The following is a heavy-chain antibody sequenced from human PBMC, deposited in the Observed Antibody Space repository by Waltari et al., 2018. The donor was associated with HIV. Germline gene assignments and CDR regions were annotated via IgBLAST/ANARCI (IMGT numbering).Heavy chain of an antibody. J-gene: IGHJ5*02. CDR3: ATGVRYYGP. V-gene: IGHV3-53*01. CDR1: NFSISGRH. CDR2: IYPDDTT. D-gene: IGHD3-22*01. Sequence: EVLLAESGGGLIQPGGSLGLSCTASNFSISGRHVTWIRQAPGGSLEGVAVIYPDDTTHYADSVSGRFTISRAKSRTKVFLLMNSLFVDDTATYFCATGVRYYGPWGQGTRVTVSS.